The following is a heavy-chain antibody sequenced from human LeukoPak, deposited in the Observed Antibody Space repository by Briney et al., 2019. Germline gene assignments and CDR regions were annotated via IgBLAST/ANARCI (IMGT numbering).Heavy chain of an antibody. CDR2: ISGSGGST. D-gene: IGHD6-13*01. V-gene: IGHV3-23*01. CDR3: AKRLIAAAGTSWFDP. J-gene: IGHJ5*02. Sequence: GGSLRLSCAASGFTFSDYYMSWIRQAPGKGLEWVSAISGSGGSTYYADSVKGRFTISRDNSKNTLYLQMNSLRAEDTAVYYCAKRLIAAAGTSWFDPWGQGTLVTVSS. CDR1: GFTFSDYY.